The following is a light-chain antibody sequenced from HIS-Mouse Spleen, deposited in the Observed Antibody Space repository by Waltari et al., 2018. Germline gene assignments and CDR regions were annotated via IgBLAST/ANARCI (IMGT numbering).Light chain of an antibody. CDR1: RSHIGSNY. CDR2: RNN. V-gene: IGLV1-47*01. CDR3: AAWDDSLSGRV. J-gene: IGLJ3*02. Sequence: QSVLTQPPSASGTPGQRVTISCSGRRSHIGSNYVYWYQQLPGTAPKLLIYRNNQRPSGVPDRFSGSKSGTSASLAISGLRSEDEADYYCAAWDDSLSGRVFGGGTKLTVL.